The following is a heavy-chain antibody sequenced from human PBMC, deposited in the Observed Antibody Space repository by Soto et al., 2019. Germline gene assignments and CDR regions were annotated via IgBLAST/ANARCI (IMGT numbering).Heavy chain of an antibody. D-gene: IGHD4-17*01. V-gene: IGHV5-10-1*01. CDR3: ARRTVTTTGYYYYYGMDV. CDR1: GYSFTSYW. J-gene: IGHJ6*02. Sequence: PGESLKISCKGSGYSFTSYWISWVRQMPGKGLEWMGRIDPSDSYTNYSPSFQGHVTISADKSISTAYLQWSSLKASDTAMYYCARRTVTTTGYYYYYGMDVWGQGTTVTVSS. CDR2: IDPSDSYT.